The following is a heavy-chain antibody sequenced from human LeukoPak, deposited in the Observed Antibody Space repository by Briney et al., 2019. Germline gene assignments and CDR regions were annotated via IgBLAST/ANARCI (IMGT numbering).Heavy chain of an antibody. Sequence: TGGSLRLSCAASGFTFSTYWMHWVRQAPGKGLEWVSAIGSSSSYIYYADSVKGRFTISRDNAKNSLYLQMNSLRAEDTAVYYCAELGITMIGGVWGKGTTVTISS. V-gene: IGHV3-21*01. J-gene: IGHJ6*04. CDR1: GFTFSTYW. CDR2: IGSSSSYI. D-gene: IGHD3-10*02. CDR3: AELGITMIGGV.